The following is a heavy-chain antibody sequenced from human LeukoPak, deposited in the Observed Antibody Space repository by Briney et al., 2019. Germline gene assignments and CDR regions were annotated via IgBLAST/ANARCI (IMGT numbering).Heavy chain of an antibody. CDR1: GFTFSSYE. D-gene: IGHD3-10*01. CDR3: ARAYGSGSFDDAFDI. CDR2: ISSSGSTI. Sequence: GGSLRLSCAASGFTFSSYEMNWVRQAPVKGLECISYISSSGSTIYYADSVKGRFTISRDNAKNSLYLQMNSLRAEDTAVYYCARAYGSGSFDDAFDIWGQGTMVTVSS. V-gene: IGHV3-48*03. J-gene: IGHJ3*02.